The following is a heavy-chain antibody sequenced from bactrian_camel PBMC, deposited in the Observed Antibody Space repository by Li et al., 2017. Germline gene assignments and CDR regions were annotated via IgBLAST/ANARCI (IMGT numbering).Heavy chain of an antibody. CDR3: AAGRSCPLLLWPRLVNY. D-gene: IGHD3*01. Sequence: VQLVESGGGSVQAGGSLKLSCTASGSADSRNCMAWFRQAPGKEREGVARIHTGDASTDYADSVKGRFTITRDNAKNTVYLQMTSLEPEDTAMYYCAAGRSCPLLLWPRLVNYWGQGTQVTVS. V-gene: IGHV3S54*01. CDR1: GSADSRNC. CDR2: IHTGDAST. J-gene: IGHJ4*01.